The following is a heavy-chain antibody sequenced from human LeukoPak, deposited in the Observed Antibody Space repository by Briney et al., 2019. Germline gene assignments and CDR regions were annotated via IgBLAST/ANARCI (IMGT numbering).Heavy chain of an antibody. V-gene: IGHV1-69*06. Sequence: SVKVSCKASGDTFSNYAISWVRQAPGQGLEWMGGIIPIFGTANYAQKFQGRVTITADKSTSTAYMELSSLRSEDTAVYYCARTYNWNYYYYYMDVWGKGTTVTVSS. D-gene: IGHD1-20*01. CDR3: ARTYNWNYYYYYMDV. J-gene: IGHJ6*03. CDR1: GDTFSNYA. CDR2: IIPIFGTA.